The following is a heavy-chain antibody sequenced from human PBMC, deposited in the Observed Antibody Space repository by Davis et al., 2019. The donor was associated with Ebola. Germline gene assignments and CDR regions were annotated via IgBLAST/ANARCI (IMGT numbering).Heavy chain of an antibody. CDR1: GASLTSGGYY. CDR2: IFFSGNT. Sequence: SETLSLTCTVSGASLTSGGYYWSWFRQHPGKGLEWIGYIFFSGNTQYNPSLKSRVTMSVDTSKNQFSLTLRSVTAADTAVYYCAREPIVAVPAAVGGLTTTGYMDVWGKGNTVTVSS. CDR3: AREPIVAVPAAVGGLTTTGYMDV. V-gene: IGHV4-31*03. J-gene: IGHJ6*03. D-gene: IGHD2-2*01.